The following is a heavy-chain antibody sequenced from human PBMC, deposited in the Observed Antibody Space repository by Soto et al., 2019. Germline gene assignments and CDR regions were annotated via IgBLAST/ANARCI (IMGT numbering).Heavy chain of an antibody. CDR3: ARGGTSYGDDVWEASYSNGLDV. CDR2: TIPFLGSS. J-gene: IGHJ6*02. D-gene: IGHD3-16*01. Sequence: QVQLVQSGAEVKKPGSSVKVSCEASGGTFNKFAISWVRQAPGQGLEWLGATIPFLGSSKYAQKFQGRVTITADESANTAYMQLSGLRSEDTAIYYCARGGTSYGDDVWEASYSNGLDVWGQGTTVTVSS. V-gene: IGHV1-69*01. CDR1: GGTFNKFA.